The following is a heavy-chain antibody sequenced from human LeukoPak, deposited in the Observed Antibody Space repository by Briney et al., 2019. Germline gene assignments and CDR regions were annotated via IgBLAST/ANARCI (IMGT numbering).Heavy chain of an antibody. CDR3: ANEGRRKIWAFDY. D-gene: IGHD2/OR15-2a*01. Sequence: GGSLRLSCAASGFTFSNYAMSWVRQAPGKGLEWVSFISASSNTKNYADSVKGRFTISRDNAKNSLYLQMNSLRDEDTAVYYCANEGRRKIWAFDYWGQGTLVTVSS. V-gene: IGHV3-48*02. CDR2: ISASSNTK. CDR1: GFTFSNYA. J-gene: IGHJ4*02.